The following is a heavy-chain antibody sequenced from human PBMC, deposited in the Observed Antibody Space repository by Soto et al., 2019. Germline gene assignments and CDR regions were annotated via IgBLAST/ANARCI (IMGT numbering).Heavy chain of an antibody. D-gene: IGHD4-4*01. CDR2: IYYSGST. V-gene: IGHV4-61*01. J-gene: IGHJ4*02. CDR1: GGSVSSGSYY. Sequence: PSETLSLTCTVSGGSVSSGSYYWSWIRQPPGKGLEWTGYIYYSGSTNYNPSLKSRVTISVDTSKNQFSPKLSSVTAADTAVYYCARGFDYTMPFDYWGQGTRVTVSS. CDR3: ARGFDYTMPFDY.